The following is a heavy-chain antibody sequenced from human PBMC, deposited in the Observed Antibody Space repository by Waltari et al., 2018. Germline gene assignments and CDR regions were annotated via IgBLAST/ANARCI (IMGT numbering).Heavy chain of an antibody. CDR1: GGSISSSSYY. CDR2: IYYSGST. Sequence: QLQLQESGPGLVKPSETLSLTCTVSGGSISSSSYYWGWIRQHPGKGLEWIGCIYYSGSTYYNPSLKSRVTISVDTPKNQFSLKLSSLTAADTAVYYCAATYYYGSGTPTICDYWGQVTLLTVSS. J-gene: IGHJ4*02. CDR3: AATYYYGSGTPTICDY. V-gene: IGHV4-39*01. D-gene: IGHD3-10*01.